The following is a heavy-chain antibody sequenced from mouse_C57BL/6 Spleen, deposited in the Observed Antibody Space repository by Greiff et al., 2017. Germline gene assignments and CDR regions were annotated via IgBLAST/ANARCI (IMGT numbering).Heavy chain of an antibody. Sequence: QVQLKESGAELVRPGASVTLSCKASGYTFTDYEMHWVKQTPVHGLEWIGAIDPETGGTAYNQKFKGKAILTADKSSSTAYMELRSLTSEDSAVYYCTRYRDRWYFDVWGTGTTVTVSS. CDR3: TRYRDRWYFDV. D-gene: IGHD3-3*01. V-gene: IGHV1-15*01. CDR1: GYTFTDYE. J-gene: IGHJ1*03. CDR2: IDPETGGT.